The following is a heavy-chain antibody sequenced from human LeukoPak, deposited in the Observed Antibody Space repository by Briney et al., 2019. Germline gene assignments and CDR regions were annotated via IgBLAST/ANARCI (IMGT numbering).Heavy chain of an antibody. D-gene: IGHD3-3*01. CDR2: ISWDGGST. Sequence: GGSLRLSXAASGFTFDDYAMHWVRQAPGKGVEWVSHISWDGGSTYYADSVKGRFTISRDNSKNSLYLQMNSLRAEDTALYYCAKDGGSDFWSGYPLDYWGQGTLVTVSS. J-gene: IGHJ4*02. CDR1: GFTFDDYA. V-gene: IGHV3-43D*04. CDR3: AKDGGSDFWSGYPLDY.